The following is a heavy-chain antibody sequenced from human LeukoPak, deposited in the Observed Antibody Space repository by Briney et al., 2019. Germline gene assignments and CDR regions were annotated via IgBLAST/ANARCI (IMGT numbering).Heavy chain of an antibody. J-gene: IGHJ4*02. V-gene: IGHV3-30*18. CDR3: AKDMPIQLWAFDY. CDR1: GFTFSSYG. CDR2: ISYDGSNK. D-gene: IGHD5-18*01. Sequence: GGSLRLSCAASGFTFSSYGVHWVRQAPGKGLEWVAVISYDGSNKYYADSVKGRFTISRDNSKNTLYLQMNSLRAEDTAVYYCAKDMPIQLWAFDYWGQGTLVTVSS.